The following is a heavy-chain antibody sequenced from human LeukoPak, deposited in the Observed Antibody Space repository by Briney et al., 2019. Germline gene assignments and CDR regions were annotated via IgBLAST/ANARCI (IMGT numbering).Heavy chain of an antibody. CDR2: INHSGST. Sequence: PSETLSLTCAVYGGSFSGYYWSWIHQPPGKGLEWIGEINHSGSTNYNPSLKSRVTISVDTSKNQFSLKLSSVTAADTAVYYCARAVLGYCSSTSRYAHDYWGQGTLVTVSS. J-gene: IGHJ4*02. D-gene: IGHD2-2*01. CDR3: ARAVLGYCSSTSRYAHDY. V-gene: IGHV4-34*01. CDR1: GGSFSGYY.